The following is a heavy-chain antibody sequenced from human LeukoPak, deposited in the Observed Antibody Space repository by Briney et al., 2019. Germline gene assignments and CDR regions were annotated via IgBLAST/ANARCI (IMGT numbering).Heavy chain of an antibody. Sequence: KPSETLSLTCAIFGYSITSGFSWGWIRQSPGKGLEWIGTISHSGSTDYKSTLESRLTISMDTSKNQFSLRLTSVTAADTAVYYCAREGAVPGIDPWGQGTLVTVSS. CDR2: ISHSGST. CDR3: AREGAVPGIDP. V-gene: IGHV4-38-2*02. J-gene: IGHJ5*02. CDR1: GYSITSGFS. D-gene: IGHD3-16*01.